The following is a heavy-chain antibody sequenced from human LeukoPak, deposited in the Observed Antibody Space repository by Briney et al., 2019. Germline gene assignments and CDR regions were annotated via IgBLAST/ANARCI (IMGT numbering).Heavy chain of an antibody. V-gene: IGHV1-2*02. CDR3: ARDGRSGWHYFDH. CDR1: GYTFTNYV. Sequence: ASVKVSCKASGYTFTNYVMNWVRQAPGQGLEWMGCINPNSGGTNYAQKFQGRVTMTRDTSINTAYMELSSLRSDDTAVYYCARDGRSGWHYFDHWGQGTLVTVSS. D-gene: IGHD6-19*01. CDR2: INPNSGGT. J-gene: IGHJ4*02.